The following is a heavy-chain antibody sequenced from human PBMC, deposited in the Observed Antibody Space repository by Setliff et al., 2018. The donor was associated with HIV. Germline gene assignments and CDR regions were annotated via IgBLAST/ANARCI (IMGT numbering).Heavy chain of an antibody. Sequence: ASVKVSCKASGGTSNTYAINWVRQAPGQGLEWMGQVITILDITSYAQKFQGRVTITADESTNTMYMELSSLRSDDTAVYYCAGPRGDEAFDIWGQGTMVTVS. CDR2: VITILDIT. J-gene: IGHJ3*02. V-gene: IGHV1-69*10. CDR3: AGPRGDEAFDI. CDR1: GGTSNTYA. D-gene: IGHD3-10*01.